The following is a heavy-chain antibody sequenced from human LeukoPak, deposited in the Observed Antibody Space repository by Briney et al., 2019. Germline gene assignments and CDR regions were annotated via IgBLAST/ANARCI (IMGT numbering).Heavy chain of an antibody. Sequence: GESLKISRRGSGYSFTTYWIGWVRQMPGKGLEWMGIIYPGDSDTRYSPSFQGQVTISADKSISTAYLQWSSLKASDTAMYYCARHHGPIAVAGDYFDYWGQGTLVTVSS. D-gene: IGHD6-19*01. J-gene: IGHJ4*02. CDR2: IYPGDSDT. CDR3: ARHHGPIAVAGDYFDY. V-gene: IGHV5-51*01. CDR1: GYSFTTYW.